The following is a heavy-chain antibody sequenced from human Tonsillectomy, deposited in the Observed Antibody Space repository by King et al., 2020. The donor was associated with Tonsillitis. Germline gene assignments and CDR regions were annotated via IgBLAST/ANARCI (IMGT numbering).Heavy chain of an antibody. J-gene: IGHJ4*02. CDR1: GFTFSNAW. V-gene: IGHV3-15*01. CDR2: IKRKTDGGTT. D-gene: IGHD3-3*01. Sequence: VQLVESGGGLVKPGGPLKLSGAASGFTFSNAWRSWVRQPPGRGLEWVGRIKRKTDGGTTDYAEPVKGRFTISRDDSKNTLYLQMNSLKTEDTAVYYCTTVGGYYDFWSGYHIGGYWGQGTLVTVSS. CDR3: TTVGGYYDFWSGYHIGGY.